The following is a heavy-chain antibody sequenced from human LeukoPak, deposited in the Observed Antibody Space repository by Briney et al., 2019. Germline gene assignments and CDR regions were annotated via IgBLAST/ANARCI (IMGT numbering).Heavy chain of an antibody. J-gene: IGHJ4*02. Sequence: SETLSLTCAVYGGTFSGYYWSWIRQPPGKRLEWVGESNDSGGTNYNPSLKSRVTISADKSKNQVSLKLTSVTAADTAVYYCASLHQVRGLTIFDHWGQGSLVTVSS. CDR1: GGTFSGYY. CDR2: SNDSGGT. D-gene: IGHD3-10*01. CDR3: ASLHQVRGLTIFDH. V-gene: IGHV4-34*01.